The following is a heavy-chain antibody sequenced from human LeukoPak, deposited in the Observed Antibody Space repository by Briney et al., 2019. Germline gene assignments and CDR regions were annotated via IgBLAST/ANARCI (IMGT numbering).Heavy chain of an antibody. V-gene: IGHV1-2*02. D-gene: IGHD6-19*01. J-gene: IGHJ4*02. Sequence: ASVTVSCRASGYTFTACYMHWVRQAPGQGNELMGWINLNSGGTNYAQKFQGRVTMTRDTSISTAYMELSRLRSDDTAVYYCAREIGGWYYFDYWGQGTLVTVSS. CDR1: GYTFTACY. CDR2: INLNSGGT. CDR3: AREIGGWYYFDY.